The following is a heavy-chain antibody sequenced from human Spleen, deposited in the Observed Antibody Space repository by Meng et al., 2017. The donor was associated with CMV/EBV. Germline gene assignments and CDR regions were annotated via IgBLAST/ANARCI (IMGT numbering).Heavy chain of an antibody. CDR2: ISYDGSDK. V-gene: IGHV3-30*04. CDR3: ARDSSGEYCSPGGCHYFPRYSLDV. J-gene: IGHJ6*02. CDR1: GLTFRNQA. D-gene: IGHD2-15*01. Sequence: GGSLRLSCAASGLTFRNQAMHWVRQAPGKGLEWVALISYDGSDKHYADSVKGRFTISRDNSKDTTSLQMDSLRVEDTAVYYCARDSSGEYCSPGGCHYFPRYSLDVWGQGTTVTVSS.